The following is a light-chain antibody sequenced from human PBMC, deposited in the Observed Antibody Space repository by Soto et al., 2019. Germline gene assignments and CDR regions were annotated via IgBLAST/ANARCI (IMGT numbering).Light chain of an antibody. CDR2: WAS. Sequence: DIVMTQSPDSLAVSLGERATINCKSSKSLLYRLNNKNYLTWYQMKPGQPPKLXXYWASTRESGVPDRFSGSVSGTDFTLTIHNLQAEDVANYYCQQYFLTPPWTFGQGTKVDIK. CDR3: QQYFLTPPWT. CDR1: KSLLYRLNNKNY. J-gene: IGKJ1*01. V-gene: IGKV4-1*01.